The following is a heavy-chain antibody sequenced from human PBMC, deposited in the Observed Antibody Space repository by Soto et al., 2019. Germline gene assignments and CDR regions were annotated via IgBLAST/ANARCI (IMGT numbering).Heavy chain of an antibody. V-gene: IGHV4-4*02. J-gene: IGHJ5*02. D-gene: IGHD1-26*01. Sequence: QVQLLESGPGLVKPSGTLSLTCAVSGGSISSTNWWSWVRQPPGKGLEWIGEIYQSGGTNYNPSLQSRVTLSLDNSSDQCSLKLTSVTAAGTAVYYCGNRGGYGWDDHWGQGTLVTVSS. CDR1: GGSISSTNW. CDR3: GNRGGYGWDDH. CDR2: IYQSGGT.